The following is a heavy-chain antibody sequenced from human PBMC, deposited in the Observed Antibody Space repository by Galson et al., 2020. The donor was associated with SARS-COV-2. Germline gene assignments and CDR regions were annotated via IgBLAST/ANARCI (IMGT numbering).Heavy chain of an antibody. D-gene: IGHD6-25*01. CDR1: GFTFSTYT. V-gene: IGHV3-64D*08. CDR3: VKGYVSKTAADYGLDV. J-gene: IGHJ6*02. Sequence: TGGSLRLSCSPSGFTFSTYTMFWVRQVPGKGLEYVSAISDNGHTTYYTDSVKGRFTISRDNSKNTLYLQGSSLRPEDTAVYYCVKGYVSKTAADYGLDVWGQGTTVTVSS. CDR2: ISDNGHTT.